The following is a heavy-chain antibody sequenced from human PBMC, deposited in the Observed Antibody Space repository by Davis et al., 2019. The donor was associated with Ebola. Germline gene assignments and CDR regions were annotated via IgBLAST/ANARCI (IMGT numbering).Heavy chain of an antibody. Sequence: MPSETLSLTCAVYGGSFSGYYWSWIRQHPGKGLEWIGYIYYSGSTNYNPSLKSRVTISVDTSKNQFSLKLSSVTAADTAVYYCARDGGYSYGLDYWGQGTLVTVSS. J-gene: IGHJ4*02. CDR1: GGSFSGYY. V-gene: IGHV4-34*01. D-gene: IGHD5-18*01. CDR3: ARDGGYSYGLDY. CDR2: IYYSGST.